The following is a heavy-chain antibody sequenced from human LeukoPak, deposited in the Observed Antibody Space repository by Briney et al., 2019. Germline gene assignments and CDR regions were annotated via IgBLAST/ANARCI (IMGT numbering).Heavy chain of an antibody. CDR3: ARGGNNYDSSGYYSVDY. CDR2: INPNSGGT. D-gene: IGHD3-22*01. Sequence: ASVKVSCKASGYTFTGYYMHWVRQAPGQGLEWMGWINPNSGGTNYAQKFQGRVTMTRDTSISTAYMELSRLRSDDTAVYYCARGGNNYDSSGYYSVDYWGQGTLVTVSS. CDR1: GYTFTGYY. V-gene: IGHV1-2*02. J-gene: IGHJ4*02.